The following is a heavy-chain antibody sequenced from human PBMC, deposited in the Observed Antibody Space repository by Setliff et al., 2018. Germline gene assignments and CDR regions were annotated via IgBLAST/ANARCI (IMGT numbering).Heavy chain of an antibody. V-gene: IGHV1-69*05. CDR3: ARDRAYYDILTGYYTHDAFDI. CDR1: GNTLTNSF. J-gene: IGHJ3*02. D-gene: IGHD3-9*01. Sequence: SVKVSCKASGNTLTNSFLHWVRQAPGQGLEWMGGIIPIFGTANYAQKFQGRVTITTDESTSTAYMELSSLRSEDTAVYYCARDRAYYDILTGYYTHDAFDIWGQGTMVTVSS. CDR2: IIPIFGTA.